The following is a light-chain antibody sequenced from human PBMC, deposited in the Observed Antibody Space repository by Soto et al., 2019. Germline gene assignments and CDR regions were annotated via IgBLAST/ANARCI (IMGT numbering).Light chain of an antibody. Sequence: DLQITQSPSTLSASFGDRSTITGRASQSIGSSLAWYQQKPWKAPKLLISDDSSLERGVPSRFSGSGSGTEFTLTIRSLQPDDFATYYCQQYNSYPPFGPGTKVDIK. CDR1: QSIGSS. J-gene: IGKJ1*01. CDR3: QQYNSYPP. CDR2: DDS. V-gene: IGKV1-5*01.